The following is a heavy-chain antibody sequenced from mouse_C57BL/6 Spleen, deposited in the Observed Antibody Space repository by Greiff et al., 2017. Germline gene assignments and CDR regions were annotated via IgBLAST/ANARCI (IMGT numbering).Heavy chain of an antibody. CDR2: IYPSDSET. V-gene: IGHV1-61*01. D-gene: IGHD1-1*01. CDR3: ARRYYGSSAWYFDV. CDR1: GYTFTSYW. Sequence: VQLQQPGAELVRPGSSVKLSCKASGYTFTSYWMDWVKQRPGQGLEWIGNIYPSDSETHYNQKFKDKATLTVDKSSSTAYMQLSSLTSEDAAVYYCARRYYGSSAWYFDVWGTGTTVTVSS. J-gene: IGHJ1*03.